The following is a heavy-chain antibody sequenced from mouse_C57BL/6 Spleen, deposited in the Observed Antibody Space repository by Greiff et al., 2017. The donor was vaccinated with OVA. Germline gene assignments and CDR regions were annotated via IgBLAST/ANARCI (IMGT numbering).Heavy chain of an antibody. D-gene: IGHD4-1*01. CDR2: INPNNGGT. V-gene: IGHV1-26*01. J-gene: IGHJ3*01. Sequence: EVQLVESGPELVKPGASVKISCKASGYTFTDYYMNWVKQSHGKSLEWIGDINPNNGGTSYNQKFKGKATLTVDKSSSTAYMELRSLTSEDSAVYYCARKGLGRFAYWGQGTLVTVSA. CDR3: ARKGLGRFAY. CDR1: GYTFTDYY.